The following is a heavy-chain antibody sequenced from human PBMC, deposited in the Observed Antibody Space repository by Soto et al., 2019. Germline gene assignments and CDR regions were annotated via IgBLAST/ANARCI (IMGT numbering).Heavy chain of an antibody. CDR3: ARTIFGVVNAYNWFDP. V-gene: IGHV4-30-4*01. Sequence: PSETLSLTCTVSGGSISSGDYYWSWIRQPPGKGLEWIGYIYYSGSTYYNPSLKSRVTISVDTSKNQFSLKLSSVTAADTAVYYCARTIFGVVNAYNWFDPWGQGTLVTVS. CDR2: IYYSGST. CDR1: GGSISSGDYY. J-gene: IGHJ5*02. D-gene: IGHD3-3*02.